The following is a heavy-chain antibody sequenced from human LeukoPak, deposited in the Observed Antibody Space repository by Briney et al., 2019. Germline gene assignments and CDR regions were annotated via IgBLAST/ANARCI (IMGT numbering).Heavy chain of an antibody. CDR1: GGSISSYY. J-gene: IGHJ3*02. Sequence: SETLSLTCTVSGGSISSYYWSWIRQPPGKGLEWIGYIYYSGSTNYNPSLKSRVTISVDTSKNQFSLKLSSVTAADTAVHYCARDHSPSGAFDIWGQGTMVTVSS. V-gene: IGHV4-59*01. CDR2: IYYSGST. D-gene: IGHD3-10*01. CDR3: ARDHSPSGAFDI.